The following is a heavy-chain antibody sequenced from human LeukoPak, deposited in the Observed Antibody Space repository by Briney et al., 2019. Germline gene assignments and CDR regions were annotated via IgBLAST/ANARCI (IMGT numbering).Heavy chain of an antibody. CDR2: INPSSGST. CDR3: ARVPWSNYYDIYFDY. CDR1: GGTFSSYT. Sequence: GASVKVSCMASGGTFSSYTISWVRQAPGRGLEWMGIINPSSGSTSCAQKLQGRVTMTRDTSTSTVYMELSSLRSEDTAVYYCARVPWSNYYDIYFDYWGQGTLVTVSS. D-gene: IGHD3-22*01. J-gene: IGHJ4*02. V-gene: IGHV1-46*01.